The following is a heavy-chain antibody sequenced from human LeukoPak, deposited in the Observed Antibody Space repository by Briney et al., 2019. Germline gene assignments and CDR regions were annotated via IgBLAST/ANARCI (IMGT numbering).Heavy chain of an antibody. CDR1: GFTFSSYS. J-gene: IGHJ6*02. Sequence: PGGSLRLSCAASGFTFSSYSMNWVRQAPGKGLEWVSYISSSSSTIYYADSVKGRFTISRDNAKNSLYLQMNSLRAEDAAVYYCARVIQWPPNRAPYGMDVWGQGTTVTVSS. CDR2: ISSSSSTI. V-gene: IGHV3-48*04. CDR3: ARVIQWPPNRAPYGMDV. D-gene: IGHD5-12*01.